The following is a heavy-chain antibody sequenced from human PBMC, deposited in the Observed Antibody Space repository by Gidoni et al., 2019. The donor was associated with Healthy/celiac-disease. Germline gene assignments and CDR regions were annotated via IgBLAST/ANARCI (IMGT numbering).Heavy chain of an antibody. CDR3: ARELEQWLVTPNFDY. V-gene: IGHV4-39*02. CDR1: GGSISSSSYY. Sequence: QLQLQESGQGLVKPSETLSRTCTVSGGSISSSSYYWGWLRQPPGKGLEWIGSIYSSGSTYYNPSLKSRVTISVDTSKNQFSLKLSSVTAADTAVYYCARELEQWLVTPNFDYWGQGTLVTVSS. CDR2: IYSSGST. D-gene: IGHD6-19*01. J-gene: IGHJ4*02.